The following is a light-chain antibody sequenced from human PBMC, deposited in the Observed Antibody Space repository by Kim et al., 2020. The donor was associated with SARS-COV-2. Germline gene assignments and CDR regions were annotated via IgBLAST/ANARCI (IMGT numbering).Light chain of an antibody. CDR2: QDG. V-gene: IGLV3-1*01. CDR1: KLGDRY. Sequence: SYELTQPPSVSVSPGQTASITCSGDKLGDRYANWYRQKPGQYPVVVIYQDGHRPSGIPERFSGSSSGNTATLTISGTQAMDEADYYCQAWDSSVVVFGGGTQLTVL. CDR3: QAWDSSVVV. J-gene: IGLJ2*01.